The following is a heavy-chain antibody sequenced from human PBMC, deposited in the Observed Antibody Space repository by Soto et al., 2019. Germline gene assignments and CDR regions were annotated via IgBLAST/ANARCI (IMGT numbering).Heavy chain of an antibody. CDR3: ARGPYSSGWFLHFDY. CDR2: IIPTFGTA. V-gene: IGHV1-69*13. J-gene: IGHJ4*02. Sequence: SVKVSCKASGGTFSSYAISWVRQAPGQGLEWMGGIIPTFGTANYAQKFQGRVTITADESTSTAYMELSSLRSEDTAVYYCARGPYSSGWFLHFDYWGQETLVTVSS. CDR1: GGTFSSYA. D-gene: IGHD6-19*01.